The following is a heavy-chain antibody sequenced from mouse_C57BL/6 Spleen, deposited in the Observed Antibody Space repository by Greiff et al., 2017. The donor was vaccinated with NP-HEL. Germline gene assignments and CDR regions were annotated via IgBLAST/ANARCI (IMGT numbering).Heavy chain of an antibody. D-gene: IGHD3-2*02. Sequence: VQLQQSGAELVKPGASVKMSCKASGYTFTSYWITWVKQRPGQGLEWIGDIYPGSGSTTYNEKFQSKATLTVDTSSSTAYMQLSSLTSEDSAVYYCAREGSSGYGAMYYWGQGTSVTVSS. V-gene: IGHV1-55*01. CDR1: GYTFTSYW. CDR2: IYPGSGST. CDR3: AREGSSGYGAMYY. J-gene: IGHJ4*01.